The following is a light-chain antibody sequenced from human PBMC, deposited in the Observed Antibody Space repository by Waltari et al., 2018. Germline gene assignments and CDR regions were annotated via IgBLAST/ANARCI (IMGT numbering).Light chain of an antibody. V-gene: IGLV2-11*01. J-gene: IGLJ3*02. CDR1: GSAVGDYNY. Sequence: QSALTQPRSASGSPGPSVTISCTGTGSAVGDYNYVSWYQQHPGKSPKLVIYDVTKRPSGVPDRFSGSRSGNSASLTISGLQAEDEADYYCCSYAGTWVFGGGTKLTVL. CDR3: CSYAGTWV. CDR2: DVT.